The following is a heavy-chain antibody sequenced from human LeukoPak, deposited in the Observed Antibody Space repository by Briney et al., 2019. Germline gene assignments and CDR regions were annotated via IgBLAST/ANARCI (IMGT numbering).Heavy chain of an antibody. V-gene: IGHV1-18*01. J-gene: IGHJ5*02. D-gene: IGHD2-15*01. Sequence: ASVKVSCKASGYSFTSYGLTWVRQAPGQGLEWMGWISGYNGDTNYAQKLQGRVTMTTDTSTSTAYMELRSLRSDDTAVYYSARVVVGATNWFDPWGQGTLVTVSS. CDR3: ARVVVGATNWFDP. CDR1: GYSFTSYG. CDR2: ISGYNGDT.